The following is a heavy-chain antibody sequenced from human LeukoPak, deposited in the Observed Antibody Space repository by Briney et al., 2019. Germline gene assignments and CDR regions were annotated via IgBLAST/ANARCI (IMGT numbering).Heavy chain of an antibody. CDR3: AREYRDGYNLGWFDP. CDR2: IKQDGSEK. J-gene: IGHJ5*02. V-gene: IGHV3-7*01. CDR1: GFTFSSYG. D-gene: IGHD5-24*01. Sequence: GGSLRLSCAASGFTFSSYGMSWVRQAPGKGLEWVANIKQDGSEKYYVDSVKGRFTISRDDAKNSLYLQMNSLRAEDTAVYYCAREYRDGYNLGWFDPWGQGTLVTVSS.